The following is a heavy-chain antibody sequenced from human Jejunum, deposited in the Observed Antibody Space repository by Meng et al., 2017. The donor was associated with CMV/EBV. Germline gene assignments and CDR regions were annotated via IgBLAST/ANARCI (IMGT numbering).Heavy chain of an antibody. CDR1: GNTFTNYW. Sequence: GNTFTNYWMHWGRQAPGQGLEWMGIISPSSGNTNNAQKFQGRVMMTRDTSTNTVYMELKSVRSEDTAVYYCARELRRQETSGNFAIWGQGTMVTVSS. CDR2: ISPSSGNT. J-gene: IGHJ3*02. CDR3: ARELRRQETSGNFAI. V-gene: IGHV1-46*01. D-gene: IGHD3-3*01.